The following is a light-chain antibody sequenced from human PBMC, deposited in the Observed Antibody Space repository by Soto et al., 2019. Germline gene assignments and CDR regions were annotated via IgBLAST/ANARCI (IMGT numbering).Light chain of an antibody. Sequence: DIQMTQSPSTLSGSVGDRVTITCRASQAIKNSLAWYQHVPGKPPKLLIYGASALQSGVPSRFSGRGSGTDFTLTISSLQPDDFATYYCQQYNSYSATFGQGTKVDIK. CDR2: GAS. CDR1: QAIKNS. J-gene: IGKJ1*01. CDR3: QQYNSYSAT. V-gene: IGKV1-27*01.